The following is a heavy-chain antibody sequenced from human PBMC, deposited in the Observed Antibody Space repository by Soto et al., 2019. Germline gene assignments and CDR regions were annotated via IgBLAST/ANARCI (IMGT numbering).Heavy chain of an antibody. CDR3: ASSVFP. V-gene: IGHV4-31*03. D-gene: IGHD6-19*01. CDR1: GGSISSGGYY. CDR2: IFYIGST. J-gene: IGHJ5*02. Sequence: QVQLQESGPGLVKPSQTLSLTCTVSGGSISSGGYYWNWIRQHPGKGLEWIGYIFYIGSTYYNPSLTSRVTISVDTSKTQFSPKLNSVTAADTAVYYCASSVFPWGQGTLVTVSS.